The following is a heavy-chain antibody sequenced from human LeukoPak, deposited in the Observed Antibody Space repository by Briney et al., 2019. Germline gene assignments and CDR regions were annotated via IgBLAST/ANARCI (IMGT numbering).Heavy chain of an antibody. D-gene: IGHD5-24*01. V-gene: IGHV4-59*12. CDR1: GGSISSYY. CDR2: IYYSGST. J-gene: IGHJ4*02. Sequence: SETLSLTCTLPGGSISSYYWSWIRQPPGRGLEWIGYIYYSGSTNYNPSLKSRVTISVDTSKNQFSLKLSSVTAADTAVYYCARGSEMATIHDYWGQGTLVTVSS. CDR3: ARGSEMATIHDY.